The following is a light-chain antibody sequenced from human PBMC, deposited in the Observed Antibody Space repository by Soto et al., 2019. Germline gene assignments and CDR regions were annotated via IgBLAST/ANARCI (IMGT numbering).Light chain of an antibody. CDR3: QAWDSGTVV. J-gene: IGLJ2*01. CDR1: KLGDKY. Sequence: SYELTQPPSVSVSPGQTASITCSGDKLGDKYASWYQHKPGQSPVLVIYQDVMRPSGIPERFSGSNSGNTATLIISGTQTADEGDFYCQAWDSGTVVFGGGTKLTVL. CDR2: QDV. V-gene: IGLV3-1*01.